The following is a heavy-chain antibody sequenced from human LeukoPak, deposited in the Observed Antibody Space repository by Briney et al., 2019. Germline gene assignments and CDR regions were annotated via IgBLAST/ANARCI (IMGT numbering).Heavy chain of an antibody. Sequence: SETLSLTCAVYGGSFSGYYWSWIRQPPGKGLEWIGEINHSGSTNYNPSIKSRVTISVDTSKNQFSLNLTSVTAADTAVYYCARVLLAFDIWGQGTMVTVSS. CDR1: GGSFSGYY. V-gene: IGHV4-34*01. CDR3: ARVLLAFDI. J-gene: IGHJ3*02. CDR2: INHSGST. D-gene: IGHD3-10*01.